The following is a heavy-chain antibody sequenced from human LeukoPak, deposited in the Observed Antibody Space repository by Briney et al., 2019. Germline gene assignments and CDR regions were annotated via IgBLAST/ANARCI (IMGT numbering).Heavy chain of an antibody. Sequence: SETLSLTCAVYGGSFSGYYWSWIRQPPGKGLEWIGEINHSGSTYYNLSLKSRVTISVDTSKNQFSLKLSSVTAADTAVYYCARVRYYGSGSYYNVYYYYMDVWGKGTTVTVSS. CDR3: ARVRYYGSGSYYNVYYYYMDV. D-gene: IGHD3-10*01. CDR1: GGSFSGYY. J-gene: IGHJ6*03. V-gene: IGHV4-34*01. CDR2: INHSGST.